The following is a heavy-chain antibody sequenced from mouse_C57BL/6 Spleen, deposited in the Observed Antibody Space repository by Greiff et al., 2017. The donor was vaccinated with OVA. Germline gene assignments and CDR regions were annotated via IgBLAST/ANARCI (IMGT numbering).Heavy chain of an antibody. V-gene: IGHV5-9-1*02. CDR3: TRDPITTAFDY. CDR1: GFTFSSYA. CDR2: ISSGGDYI. Sequence: EVQGVESGEGLVKPGGSLKLSCAASGFTFSSYAMSWVRQTPEKRLEWVAYISSGGDYIYYADTVKGRFTISRDNARNTLYLQMSSLKSEDTAMYYCTRDPITTAFDYWGQGTTLTVSS. J-gene: IGHJ2*01. D-gene: IGHD1-2*01.